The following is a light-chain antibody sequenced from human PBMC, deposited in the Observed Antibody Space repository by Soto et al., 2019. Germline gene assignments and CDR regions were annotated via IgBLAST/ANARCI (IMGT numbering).Light chain of an antibody. V-gene: IGKV1-5*03. CDR3: QQYNTYSPWT. Sequence: DIQMTQSPSTLSASVGDRVTFTCRASQSIRSWLAWYQQKPGKAPKLLIYQASTLETGVPSRFSGSGSGTEFTLTTSSLPXXXXXTXYCQQYNTYSPWTFGQGTKVDIK. J-gene: IGKJ1*01. CDR2: QAS. CDR1: QSIRSW.